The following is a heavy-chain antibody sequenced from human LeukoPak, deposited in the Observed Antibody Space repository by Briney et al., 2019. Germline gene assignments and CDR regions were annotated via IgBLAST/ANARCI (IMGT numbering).Heavy chain of an antibody. Sequence: SETLSLTCAVYGGSFSSYYWSWIRQPPGKGLEWIGEINHSGSTNYNPSLKSRVTISVDTSKNQFSLKLSSVTAADTAVYYCASSPYYDSSGYYLASFYYWGQGTLVTVSS. J-gene: IGHJ4*02. CDR2: INHSGST. V-gene: IGHV4-34*01. CDR1: GGSFSSYY. CDR3: ASSPYYDSSGYYLASFYY. D-gene: IGHD3-22*01.